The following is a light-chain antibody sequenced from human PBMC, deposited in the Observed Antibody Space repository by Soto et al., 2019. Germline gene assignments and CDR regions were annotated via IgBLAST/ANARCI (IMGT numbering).Light chain of an antibody. Sequence: EIVLTQSPGTLSLSPGERATLSCRASQSVSSNYLAWYQQKPGQAPRLLIYGASSRATGIPDRFSGSGSGTDFTLTISRLEPEDFAVYYCQQRSNWLTFGQGTRLETK. CDR1: QSVSSNY. J-gene: IGKJ5*01. V-gene: IGKV3D-20*02. CDR3: QQRSNWLT. CDR2: GAS.